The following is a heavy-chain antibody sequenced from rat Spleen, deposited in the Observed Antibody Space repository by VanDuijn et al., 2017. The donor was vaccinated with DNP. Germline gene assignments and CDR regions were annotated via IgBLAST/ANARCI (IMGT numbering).Heavy chain of an antibody. CDR3: AIITAMSTSRGNWFGN. V-gene: IGHV5-7*01. Sequence: EVRLVESGGGLVQPGRSLKLSCAASGFTFSDYYMTWVRQGPERGLEWVATISYDGSSTYYRDSVKGRFTISRDNAKSTLYLQRDSLRSEDTATYYCAIITAMSTSRGNWFGNWGQSTLVTVSS. D-gene: IGHD1-10*01. CDR2: ISYDGSST. CDR1: GFTFSDYY. J-gene: IGHJ3*01.